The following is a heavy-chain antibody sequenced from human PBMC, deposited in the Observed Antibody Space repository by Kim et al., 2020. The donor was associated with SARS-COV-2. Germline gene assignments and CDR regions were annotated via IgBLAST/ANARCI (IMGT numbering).Heavy chain of an antibody. CDR1: GGSISYYY. D-gene: IGHD3-22*01. J-gene: IGHJ2*01. CDR3: ARGKYYYDGSGNPGFWYFDH. V-gene: IGHV4-59*01. CDR2: VFDSGST. Sequence: SETLSLTCTVSGGSISYYYWSWIRQPPGKGLEWIGYVFDSGSTNYNPSLKSRVTISLDTSKKQFSLQLTSVTAADTAVYYCARGKYYYDGSGNPGFWYFDHWGRGTLVTVSS.